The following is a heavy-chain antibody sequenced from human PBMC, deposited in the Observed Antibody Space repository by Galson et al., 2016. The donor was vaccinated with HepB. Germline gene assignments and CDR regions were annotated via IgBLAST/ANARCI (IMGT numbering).Heavy chain of an antibody. CDR1: GFTFEDYT. J-gene: IGHJ4*02. Sequence: SLRLSCAVSGFTFEDYTMHWVRQAPGKGLEWVSSISWHSRSIGYADSVKGRFTISRDNAKNSVYLEMNSLRSEDMALYYCAKGDCSTSSCFSLHYWGQGTLVTVSS. D-gene: IGHD2-2*01. CDR2: ISWHSRSI. CDR3: AKGDCSTSSCFSLHY. V-gene: IGHV3-9*03.